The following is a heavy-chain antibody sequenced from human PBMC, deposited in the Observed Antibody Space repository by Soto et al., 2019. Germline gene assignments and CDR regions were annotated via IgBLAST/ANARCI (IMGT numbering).Heavy chain of an antibody. J-gene: IGHJ4*02. CDR3: AKDPPGRTSVSFFDY. CDR2: VSASGLNT. V-gene: IGHV3-23*01. CDR1: GFTFSTYA. Sequence: GGSLSLSCAASGFTFSTYAMAWVRQAPGKGLEWVSGVSASGLNTDYADPVKGRFYISRDNSKNTVSLHMNSLRAEDTALYYRAKDPPGRTSVSFFDYGAQGTPDTVSS. D-gene: IGHD1-20*01.